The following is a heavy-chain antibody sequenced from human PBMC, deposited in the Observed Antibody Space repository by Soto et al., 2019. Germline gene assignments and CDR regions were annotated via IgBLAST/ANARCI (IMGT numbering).Heavy chain of an antibody. CDR3: AKGSRGYTGYVLDY. CDR2: ISGSGATT. D-gene: IGHD5-12*01. J-gene: IGHJ4*02. Sequence: GGSLRLSCATSGFSFGGYAMSWVRQAPGKGLDWVSSISGSGATTYYTNSVKGRFTISRDNSKNTVYLQMNSLRAEDTAVYYCAKGSRGYTGYVLDYWGQGALVTVSS. V-gene: IGHV3-23*01. CDR1: GFSFGGYA.